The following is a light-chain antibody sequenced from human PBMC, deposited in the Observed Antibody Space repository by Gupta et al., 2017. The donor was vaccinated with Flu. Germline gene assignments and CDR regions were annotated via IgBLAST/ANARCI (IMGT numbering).Light chain of an antibody. Sequence: SLGERATINCKSSQSVLYSSNNKNYLAWYQQKPGQPPKLLIYWASTRESGVPDRFSGSGSGTDFTLTISSLQAEDVAVYYCQQYYSTPPTFGPGTKLEIK. J-gene: IGKJ2*01. V-gene: IGKV4-1*01. CDR3: QQYYSTPPT. CDR1: QSVLYSSNNKNY. CDR2: WAS.